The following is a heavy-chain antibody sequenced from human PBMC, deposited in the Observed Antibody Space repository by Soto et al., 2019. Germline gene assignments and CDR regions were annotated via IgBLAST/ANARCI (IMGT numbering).Heavy chain of an antibody. V-gene: IGHV1-3*01. Sequence: GASVKVSCKASGYSFSTYAMHWVRQAPGQSLEWMGWINGGTGQTKFSQRFQDRITITRDTSASTAYMELSSPRSEDTAVYYCARGKGMEENYYYYGLDIWGQGTTVTVSS. CDR1: GYSFSTYA. D-gene: IGHD1-1*01. J-gene: IGHJ6*02. CDR2: INGGTGQT. CDR3: ARGKGMEENYYYYGLDI.